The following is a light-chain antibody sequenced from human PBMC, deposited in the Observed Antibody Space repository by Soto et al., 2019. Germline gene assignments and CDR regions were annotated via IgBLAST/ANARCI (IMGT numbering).Light chain of an antibody. CDR3: QQYNNWPPYT. J-gene: IGKJ2*01. CDR1: QSVSIN. CDR2: GAS. V-gene: IGKV3-15*01. Sequence: EIVMTQSPATLSVSPGERATLSCRASQSVSINLAWYQQRPGQAPRLLIYGASTRATGIPARFSGSGSGTEFTLTISSLQSEDFAVYYCQQYNNWPPYTFGQGPKLEIK.